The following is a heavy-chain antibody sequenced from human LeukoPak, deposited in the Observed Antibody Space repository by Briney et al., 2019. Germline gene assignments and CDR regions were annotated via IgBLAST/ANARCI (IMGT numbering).Heavy chain of an antibody. J-gene: IGHJ6*03. Sequence: PGGSLRLSCAASGFTFSSYAMHWVRQAPGKGLVWVSRINTDGSSTSYADSVKGRFTISRDNAKNTLYLQMNSLRAEDTAVYYCARVGLDYYYYYMDVWGKGTTVTVSS. CDR1: GFTFSSYA. CDR2: INTDGSST. CDR3: ARVGLDYYYYYMDV. V-gene: IGHV3-74*01.